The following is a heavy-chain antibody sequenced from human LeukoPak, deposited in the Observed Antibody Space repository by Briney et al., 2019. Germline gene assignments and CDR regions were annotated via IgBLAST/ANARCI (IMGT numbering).Heavy chain of an antibody. Sequence: ASVKVSCKASGYTFTSYAMNWVRQAPGQGLEWMGWINTNTGNPTYAQGFTGRFVFSLDTSVSTAYLQISSLKAEDTAVYYCARDLWYYDFWSEERHWFDPWGQGTLVTVSS. V-gene: IGHV7-4-1*02. CDR3: ARDLWYYDFWSEERHWFDP. D-gene: IGHD3-3*01. CDR1: GYTFTSYA. J-gene: IGHJ5*02. CDR2: INTNTGNP.